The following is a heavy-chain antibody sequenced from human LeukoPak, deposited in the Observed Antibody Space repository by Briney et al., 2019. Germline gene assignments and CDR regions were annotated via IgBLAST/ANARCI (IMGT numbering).Heavy chain of an antibody. V-gene: IGHV4-34*01. D-gene: IGHD1-1*01. CDR3: AREGGTYGMDV. CDR2: INHSGST. Sequence: PSETLSLTCAVYGGSFSGYYWSWTRQPPGKGLEWIGEINHSGSTNYNPSLKSRVTISVDTSKNQFSLKLSSMTAADTAVYYCAREGGTYGMDVWGQGTTVTVSS. J-gene: IGHJ6*02. CDR1: GGSFSGYY.